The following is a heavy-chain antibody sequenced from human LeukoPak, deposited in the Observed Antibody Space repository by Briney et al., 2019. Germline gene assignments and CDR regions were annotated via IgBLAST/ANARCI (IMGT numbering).Heavy chain of an antibody. D-gene: IGHD4-17*01. CDR3: AKDVYGDYGGLDY. CDR2: IRGSDGST. J-gene: IGHJ4*02. Sequence: GGSLRLSCAASGFTFSTYAMSWVRQAPGKGLEWVSSIRGSDGSTYYADSAKGRFAISRDNSKNTLYLQMNSLRAEDTAVYYYAKDVYGDYGGLDYWGQGTLVTVSS. CDR1: GFTFSTYA. V-gene: IGHV3-23*01.